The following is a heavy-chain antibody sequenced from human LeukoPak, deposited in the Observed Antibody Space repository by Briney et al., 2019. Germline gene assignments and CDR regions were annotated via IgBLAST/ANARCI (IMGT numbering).Heavy chain of an antibody. Sequence: GGSLRLSCAASGFTFSSYSMNWVRQAPGKGLEWVSSISSSSSYMYYAGSVKGRFTISRDNAKNSLYLQMNSLRAEDTAVYYCARDLHGVAALYYYYGMDVWGQGTTVTVSS. V-gene: IGHV3-21*01. CDR1: GFTFSSYS. CDR2: ISSSSSYM. D-gene: IGHD2-15*01. J-gene: IGHJ6*02. CDR3: ARDLHGVAALYYYYGMDV.